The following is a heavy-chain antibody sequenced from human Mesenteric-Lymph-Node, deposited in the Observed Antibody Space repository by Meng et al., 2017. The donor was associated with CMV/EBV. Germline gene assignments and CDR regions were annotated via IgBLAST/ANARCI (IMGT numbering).Heavy chain of an antibody. D-gene: IGHD6-19*01. CDR3: ARANSSGPFDY. J-gene: IGHJ4*02. CDR2: IYWDDDK. Sequence: CPFSGCSRSTSGVGVGWLRQPPGKALEWLALIYWDDDKRYSPSLRSRLTITKDTSKNQVVLTMTNMDPVDTATYYCARANSSGPFDYWGQGTLVTVSS. CDR1: GCSRSTSGVG. V-gene: IGHV2-5*02.